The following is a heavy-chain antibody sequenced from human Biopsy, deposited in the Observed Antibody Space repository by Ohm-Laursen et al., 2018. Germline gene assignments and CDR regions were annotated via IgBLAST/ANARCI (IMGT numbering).Heavy chain of an antibody. D-gene: IGHD4-17*01. CDR1: GFTFADHA. V-gene: IGHV3-9*01. CDR3: TKDQDYGDYGMDV. CDR2: ISWNSDKI. J-gene: IGHJ6*02. Sequence: SLRLSCTAPGFTFADHAMHWVRQPPGKGLEWVSGISWNSDKIGYADSVKGQFTISRDNAKNSLYLQMNSLRAEDTAFYYCTKDQDYGDYGMDVWGQGTTVTVSS.